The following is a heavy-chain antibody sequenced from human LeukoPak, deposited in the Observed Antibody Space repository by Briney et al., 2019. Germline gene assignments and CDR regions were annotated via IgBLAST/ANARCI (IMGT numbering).Heavy chain of an antibody. Sequence: PGGSLRLSCAASGFTFSSYAMHWVRQAPGKGLEYVSAISSNGGSTYYANSVKGRFTISRDNSKNTLYLQMGSLRAEDMAVYYCARDGCSGGSCPDDAFDIWDQGTMVTVSS. CDR1: GFTFSSYA. CDR2: ISSNGGST. V-gene: IGHV3-64*01. CDR3: ARDGCSGGSCPDDAFDI. D-gene: IGHD2-15*01. J-gene: IGHJ3*02.